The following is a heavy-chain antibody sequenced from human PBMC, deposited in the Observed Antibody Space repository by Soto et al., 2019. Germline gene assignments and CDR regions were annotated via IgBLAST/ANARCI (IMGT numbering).Heavy chain of an antibody. D-gene: IGHD6-25*01. CDR1: GYTFTSYG. J-gene: IGHJ4*02. CDR3: ARGPPARYSSGSLDY. V-gene: IGHV1-18*01. CDR2: IGAYNGNT. Sequence: ASVKVSCKASGYTFTSYGISWVRQAPGQGLEWMGWIGAYNGNTNYAQKLQGRVTMTTDTSTSTAYMELRSLRSDDTAVYYCARGPPARYSSGSLDYWGQGTLVTVSS.